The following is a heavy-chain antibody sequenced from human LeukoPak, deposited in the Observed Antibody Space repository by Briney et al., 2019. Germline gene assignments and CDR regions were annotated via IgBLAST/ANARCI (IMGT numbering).Heavy chain of an antibody. J-gene: IGHJ3*02. Sequence: GRSLRLSCAASGFTFSSYGMHWVRQAPGKGLEWVAVIWYDGSNKYYADSVKGRFTISRDNSKNTLYLQMNSLRAEDTAVYYCARVEWELPSAFDIWGQGKMVTVSS. CDR1: GFTFSSYG. CDR2: IWYDGSNK. V-gene: IGHV3-33*01. CDR3: ARVEWELPSAFDI. D-gene: IGHD1-26*01.